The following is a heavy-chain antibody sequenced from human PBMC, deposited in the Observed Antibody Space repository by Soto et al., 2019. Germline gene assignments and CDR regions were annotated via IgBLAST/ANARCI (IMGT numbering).Heavy chain of an antibody. CDR1: GGSISSYY. V-gene: IGHV4-59*01. Sequence: SETLSLTCTVSGGSISSYYWSWIRQPPGKGLEWIGYIYYSGSTNYNPSLKSRVTISVDTSKNQFSLKLSSVTAADTAVYYCARGEVLWFGELLDGMDVWGQGTTVTV. CDR3: ARGEVLWFGELLDGMDV. D-gene: IGHD3-10*01. J-gene: IGHJ6*02. CDR2: IYYSGST.